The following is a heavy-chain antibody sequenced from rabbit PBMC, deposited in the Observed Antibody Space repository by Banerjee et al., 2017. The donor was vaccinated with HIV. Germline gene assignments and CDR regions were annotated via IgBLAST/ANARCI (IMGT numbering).Heavy chain of an antibody. CDR1: GFSFSGSYW. Sequence: QEQLEESGGDLVKPEGSLTLTCTASGFSFSGSYWICWVRQAPGKGLEWIACIYGGSSGSTHYASWAKGRFTISKSSSTTVTLQMTSLTAADTATYFCARDQTGSGWYFSLWGQGTLVTVS. CDR3: ARDQTGSGWYFSL. V-gene: IGHV1S45*01. CDR2: IYGGSSGST. J-gene: IGHJ4*01. D-gene: IGHD8-1*01.